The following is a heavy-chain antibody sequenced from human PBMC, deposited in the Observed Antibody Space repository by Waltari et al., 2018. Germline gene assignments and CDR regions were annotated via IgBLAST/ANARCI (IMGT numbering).Heavy chain of an antibody. Sequence: QVQRVQSGAEVKKPGASVKVYCKASGYTFTSYDINWVRQATGQGLEWMGWMKHNSGNPGYAQKFQGRVTMTRNTSISTAYMELSSLRSEDTAVYYCARGRGTLAYYYYGMDVWGQGTTVTVSS. CDR2: MKHNSGNP. CDR1: GYTFTSYD. CDR3: ARGRGTLAYYYYGMDV. V-gene: IGHV1-8*01. J-gene: IGHJ6*02. D-gene: IGHD1-1*01.